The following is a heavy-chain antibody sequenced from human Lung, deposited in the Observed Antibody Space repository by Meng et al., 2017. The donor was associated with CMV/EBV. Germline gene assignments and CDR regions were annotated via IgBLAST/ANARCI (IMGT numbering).Heavy chain of an antibody. CDR1: GYTFTGYY. V-gene: IGHV1-2*02. Sequence: ASGYTFTGYYMPWVRQAPGKGLEWMGWINPNSGGTNYAQKFQGRVTMTRDTSISTAYMELSRLRSDDTAVYYCARDLTVIVGPVNDYWGQGTLVTVSS. CDR2: INPNSGGT. CDR3: ARDLTVIVGPVNDY. D-gene: IGHD1-26*01. J-gene: IGHJ4*02.